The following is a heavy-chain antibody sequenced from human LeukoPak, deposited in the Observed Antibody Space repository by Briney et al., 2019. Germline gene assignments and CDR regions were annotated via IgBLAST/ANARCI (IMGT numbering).Heavy chain of an antibody. V-gene: IGHV3-30*02. D-gene: IGHD3-9*01. CDR2: IRDDGTNK. Sequence: GGSLRLSCAASGFTFSSYGMHWVRQAPGKGLEWVAVIRDDGTNKYYADSVRGRFTISRDNSKNTLSLEMNSLRAEDTAVYYCARDFEWALDYWGQGTLVTVSS. J-gene: IGHJ4*02. CDR3: ARDFEWALDY. CDR1: GFTFSSYG.